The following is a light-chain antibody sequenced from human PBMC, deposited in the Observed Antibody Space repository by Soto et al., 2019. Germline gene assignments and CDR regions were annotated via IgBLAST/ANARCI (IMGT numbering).Light chain of an antibody. Sequence: QSVLTQPPSASGTPGQRVTISCSGSSSNIGSNYVYWYQKFPGTAPKLLIYNNDQRPSGVPDRFSASKSGTSASLAIGGLRSEDEADYYCAAWDDSLTGRGVFGGGTKVTVL. J-gene: IGLJ2*01. CDR2: NND. V-gene: IGLV1-47*02. CDR3: AAWDDSLTGRGV. CDR1: SSNIGSNY.